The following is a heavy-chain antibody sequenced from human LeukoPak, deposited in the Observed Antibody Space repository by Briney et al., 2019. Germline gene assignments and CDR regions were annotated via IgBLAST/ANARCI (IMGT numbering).Heavy chain of an antibody. J-gene: IGHJ4*02. CDR3: ASRDSGDYPYFGY. Sequence: PGGSLRLSCAASGFTVNKKYMTWVRQAPGKGLEWVSLIYSGGTTYYADSVKGRFTISRDNSKNTLYLQMDNLRAEDTAVFYCASRDSGDYPYFGYWGQGTLVTVSS. CDR2: IYSGGTT. CDR1: GFTVNKKY. D-gene: IGHD4-17*01. V-gene: IGHV3-53*01.